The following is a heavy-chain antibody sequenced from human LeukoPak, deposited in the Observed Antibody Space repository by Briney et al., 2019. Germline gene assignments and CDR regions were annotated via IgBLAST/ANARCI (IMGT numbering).Heavy chain of an antibody. CDR1: GDSVSSNSAA. Sequence: SQTLSLTCAISGDSVSSNSAAWNWIRQSPSRGLEWLGRTYYRSKWYNGYAVSVKSRITINPDTSKNQFSLKLSSVTAADTAVYYCARDEVQGGYPDYWGQGTLVTVSS. CDR3: ARDEVQGGYPDY. CDR2: TYYRSKWYN. D-gene: IGHD5-12*01. J-gene: IGHJ4*02. V-gene: IGHV6-1*01.